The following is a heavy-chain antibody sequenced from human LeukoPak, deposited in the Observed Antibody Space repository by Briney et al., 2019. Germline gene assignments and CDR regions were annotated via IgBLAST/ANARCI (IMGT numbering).Heavy chain of an antibody. D-gene: IGHD6-6*01. Sequence: PGRSLRLSCAASGFTFSSYGMHWVRQAPGKGLEWVAVIWYDGSNKYYADSVKGRFTISRDNSKNTLYLQMNSLRAEDTAVYYCARERAARYGLDVWGQGTTVTVSS. J-gene: IGHJ6*02. CDR2: IWYDGSNK. CDR3: ARERAARYGLDV. V-gene: IGHV3-33*01. CDR1: GFTFSSYG.